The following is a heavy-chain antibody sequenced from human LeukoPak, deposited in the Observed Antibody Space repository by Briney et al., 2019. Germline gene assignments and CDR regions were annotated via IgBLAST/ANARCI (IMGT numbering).Heavy chain of an antibody. CDR1: GYSISSGYY. CDR3: ARGPRICSSTSCYYHYYYYMDV. J-gene: IGHJ6*03. V-gene: IGHV4-38-2*02. D-gene: IGHD2-2*01. Sequence: SETLSLTCTVSGYSISSGYYWGWIRPPPGKGLEWIGSIYHSGSTCYNPSLKSRVTISVDTSKNQFSLKLSSVTAADTAVYYCARGPRICSSTSCYYHYYYYMDVWGKGTTVTVSS. CDR2: IYHSGST.